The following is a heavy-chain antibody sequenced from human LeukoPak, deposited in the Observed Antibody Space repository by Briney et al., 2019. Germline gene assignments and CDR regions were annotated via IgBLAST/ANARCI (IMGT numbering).Heavy chain of an antibody. V-gene: IGHV2-5*02. CDR2: IYWDGDK. Sequence: ESGPTLVKPTQTLTLTCTFSGFSLSTGGVGVGWIRQPPGEALEWLALIYWDGDKRYSPSLKSRLTITQNTTKNQVVLIMTNMDPVATATYYCAQSARDGYNPNFDYWGQGTLVTVSS. D-gene: IGHD5-24*01. CDR3: AQSARDGYNPNFDY. J-gene: IGHJ4*02. CDR1: GFSLSTGGVG.